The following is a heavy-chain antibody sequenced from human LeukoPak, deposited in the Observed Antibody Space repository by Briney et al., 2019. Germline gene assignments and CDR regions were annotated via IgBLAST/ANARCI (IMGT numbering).Heavy chain of an antibody. J-gene: IGHJ5*02. Sequence: SVKVFCKASGGTFSSYAISWVRQAPGQGVEWMGRIIPILGIANYAQKFQGRVTITADKSTSTAYMELSSLRSEDTAVYYCAREGVRGVIPSEFDPWGQGTLVTVSS. D-gene: IGHD3-10*01. CDR2: IIPILGIA. CDR3: AREGVRGVIPSEFDP. V-gene: IGHV1-69*04. CDR1: GGTFSSYA.